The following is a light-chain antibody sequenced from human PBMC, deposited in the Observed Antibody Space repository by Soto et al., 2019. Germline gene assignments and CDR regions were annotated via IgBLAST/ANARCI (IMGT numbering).Light chain of an antibody. CDR3: SSYTSSTTYV. V-gene: IGLV2-14*01. CDR1: SSDVGGYNY. CDR2: DVS. Sequence: QSALTQPASVSASPGQSIAISCTGSSSDVGGYNYVSWYQQHPGKAPKLMIYDVSNRPSGVSNRFSGSKSGNTASLTISGLQAEDEADYYCSSYTSSTTYVLGAGTKVPVL. J-gene: IGLJ1*01.